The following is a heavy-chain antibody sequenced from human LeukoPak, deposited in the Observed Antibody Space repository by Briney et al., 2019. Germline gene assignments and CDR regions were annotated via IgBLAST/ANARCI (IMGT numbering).Heavy chain of an antibody. CDR1: GYTLTELS. Sequence: ASVKVSCKVSGYTLTELSMHWVRQAPGKGLEWMGGFDPEDGETIYAQKFQGRVTMTEDTSTDTAYMELSSLRSEDTAVYYCATALTLRGDYYFDYWAREPWSPSPQ. D-gene: IGHD4-17*01. CDR3: ATALTLRGDYYFDY. J-gene: IGHJ4*02. V-gene: IGHV1-24*01. CDR2: FDPEDGET.